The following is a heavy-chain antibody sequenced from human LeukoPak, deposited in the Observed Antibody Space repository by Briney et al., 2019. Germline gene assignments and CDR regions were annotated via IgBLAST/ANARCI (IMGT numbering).Heavy chain of an antibody. CDR3: AKDRGYHYDSSGYYRMDAFDI. CDR2: IYSGGST. Sequence: GGSLRLSCAASGFTVSSNYMSWVRQAPGKGLEWVSVIYSGGSTYYADSVKGRFTISRDSSKNTLYLQMNSLGAEDTAVYYCAKDRGYHYDSSGYYRMDAFDIWGQGTMVTVSS. CDR1: GFTVSSNY. D-gene: IGHD3-22*01. J-gene: IGHJ3*02. V-gene: IGHV3-53*05.